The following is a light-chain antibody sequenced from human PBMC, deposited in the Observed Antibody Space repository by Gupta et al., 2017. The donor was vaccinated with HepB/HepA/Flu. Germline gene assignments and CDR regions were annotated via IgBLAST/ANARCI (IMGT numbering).Light chain of an antibody. CDR1: QSFVHSDGNTY. Sequence: DVVMTQSPLSLPVTLGQPASISCRSSQSFVHSDGNTYLNWFHQRPGQSPRRLIYKVSNRDSGVPDRFSGSGSGTDFTLRISRVEAEDVGVYYCMQGAQWPYTFGHGTKLEIK. CDR2: KVS. J-gene: IGKJ2*01. V-gene: IGKV2-30*02. CDR3: MQGAQWPYT.